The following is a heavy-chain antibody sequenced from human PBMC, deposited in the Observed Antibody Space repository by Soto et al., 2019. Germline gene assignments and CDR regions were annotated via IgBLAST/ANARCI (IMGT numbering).Heavy chain of an antibody. Sequence: ASVKVSCKASGYTFTSYGISWVRQAPGQGLEWMGWISAYNGNTNYAQKLQGRVTMTTDTSTSTAYMELRSLRPDDTAVYYCASGTITMVRGVIIDYYGMDVWGQGTTVTVSS. CDR3: ASGTITMVRGVIIDYYGMDV. CDR1: GYTFTSYG. CDR2: ISAYNGNT. V-gene: IGHV1-18*01. J-gene: IGHJ6*02. D-gene: IGHD3-10*01.